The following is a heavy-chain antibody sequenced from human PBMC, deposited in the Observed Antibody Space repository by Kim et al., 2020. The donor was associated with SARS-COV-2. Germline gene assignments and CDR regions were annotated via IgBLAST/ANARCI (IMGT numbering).Heavy chain of an antibody. V-gene: IGHV1-24*01. Sequence: ASVKVSCKVSGYTLIELSIHWVRQAPGKGLEWMGGFDPEDGETIYAQKFQGRVTMTEDTSTDTAYMELSSLRSEDTAVYYCATGDPVRPRWFDPWGQGTLVTVPS. CDR2: FDPEDGET. CDR1: GYTLIELS. J-gene: IGHJ5*02. CDR3: ATGDPVRPRWFDP.